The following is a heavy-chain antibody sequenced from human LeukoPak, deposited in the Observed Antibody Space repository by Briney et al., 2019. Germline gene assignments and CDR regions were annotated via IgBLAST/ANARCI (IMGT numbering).Heavy chain of an antibody. CDR3: TRGGPEPNHPLGVALDY. Sequence: AGGSLRLSCTASGFTFGDYAMSWVRQAPGKGLEWVGFIRSKAYGGTTEYAASVKGRFTISRDDSKSIAYLQMNSLKTEDTAVYYCTRGGPEPNHPLGVALDYWGQGTLVTVSS. J-gene: IGHJ4*02. V-gene: IGHV3-49*04. CDR2: IRSKAYGGTT. D-gene: IGHD2-8*01. CDR1: GFTFGDYA.